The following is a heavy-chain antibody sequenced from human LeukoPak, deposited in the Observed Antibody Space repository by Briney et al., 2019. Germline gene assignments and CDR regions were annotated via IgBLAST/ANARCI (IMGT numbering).Heavy chain of an antibody. J-gene: IGHJ4*02. V-gene: IGHV3-7*01. CDR3: ASGRQLGY. D-gene: IGHD6-13*01. Sequence: PPGGSLSLSCAASGFTFSNYWISWVRQAPGKGLEWVANIKEDGSEKYYVDSVKGRFTISRDNARNSLYLQMNSLRAEDTAVYYCASGRQLGYWGQGTLVTVSS. CDR2: IKEDGSEK. CDR1: GFTFSNYW.